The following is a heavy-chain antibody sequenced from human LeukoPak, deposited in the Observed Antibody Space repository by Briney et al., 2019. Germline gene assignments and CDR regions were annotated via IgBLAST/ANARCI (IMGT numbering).Heavy chain of an antibody. D-gene: IGHD6-19*01. CDR2: ISWNSGSI. J-gene: IGHJ4*02. Sequence: GGSLRLSCAASGFTFSNYALHWVRQAPGKGLEWVSGISWNSGSIGYADSVKGRFTISRDNAKNSLYLQMNSLRAEDTALYYCAKDSSSGWYFFDYWGQGTLVTVSS. V-gene: IGHV3-9*01. CDR1: GFTFSNYA. CDR3: AKDSSSGWYFFDY.